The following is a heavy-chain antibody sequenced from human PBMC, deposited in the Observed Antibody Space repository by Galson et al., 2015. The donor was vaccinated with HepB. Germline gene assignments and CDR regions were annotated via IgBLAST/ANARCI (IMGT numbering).Heavy chain of an antibody. CDR3: AKDILRRTPSRAGAGTRRQYYYGMDV. V-gene: IGHV3-9*01. CDR1: GFIFDDYA. CDR2: ISWSSGSI. D-gene: IGHD6-13*01. Sequence: SLRLSCAASGFIFDDYAMHWVRQAPGKGLEWVSGISWSSGSIDYADSVKGRFTISRDNAKNSLYLQMNSLRPEDTALYYCAKDILRRTPSRAGAGTRRQYYYGMDVWGQGTTVTVSS. J-gene: IGHJ6*01.